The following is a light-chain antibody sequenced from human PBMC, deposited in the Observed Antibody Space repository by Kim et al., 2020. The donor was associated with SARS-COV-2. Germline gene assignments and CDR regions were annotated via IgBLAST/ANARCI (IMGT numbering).Light chain of an antibody. Sequence: LGTTVRITCQGDSLRSYYASWYQQKPGPAPVLVIYGKNNRPSGIPDRFSGSSSGNTASLTITGAQAEDEADYYCNSRDSSGNHHYVFGTGTKVTVL. CDR3: NSRDSSGNHHYV. CDR1: SLRSYY. CDR2: GKN. J-gene: IGLJ1*01. V-gene: IGLV3-19*01.